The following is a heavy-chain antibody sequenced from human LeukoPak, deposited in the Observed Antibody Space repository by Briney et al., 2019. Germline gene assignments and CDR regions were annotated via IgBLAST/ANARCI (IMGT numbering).Heavy chain of an antibody. CDR1: GFIFTSSA. J-gene: IGHJ4*02. Sequence: SVKVSCKASGFIFTSSAMQWVRQARGQRLEWIGWIVVGSGNTNYAQKFQERVTITRDMSTSTAYMELSSLRSEDTAVYYCAAVALWAVRGLEEDYWGQGTLVTVSS. CDR3: AAVALWAVRGLEEDY. CDR2: IVVGSGNT. D-gene: IGHD3-10*01. V-gene: IGHV1-58*02.